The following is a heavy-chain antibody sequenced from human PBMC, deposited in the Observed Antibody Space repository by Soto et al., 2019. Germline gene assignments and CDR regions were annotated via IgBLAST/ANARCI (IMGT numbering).Heavy chain of an antibody. Sequence: GGSLRLSCAASGFTFSSYAMHWVRQAPGKGLEWVAVISYDGSNKYYADSVKGRFTISRDNSKNTLYLQMNSLRAEDTAVYYCARAHGSSWGQGTLVTAPQ. V-gene: IGHV3-30-3*01. CDR2: ISYDGSNK. J-gene: IGHJ4*02. D-gene: IGHD1-26*01. CDR3: ARAHGSS. CDR1: GFTFSSYA.